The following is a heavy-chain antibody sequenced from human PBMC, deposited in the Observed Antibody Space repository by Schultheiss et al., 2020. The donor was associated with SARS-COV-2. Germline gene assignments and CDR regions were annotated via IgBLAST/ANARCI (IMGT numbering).Heavy chain of an antibody. CDR3: AKGYASTV. V-gene: IGHV4-34*01. CDR1: GGSVSNGYFY. CDR2: INHSGST. J-gene: IGHJ4*02. Sequence: GSLRLSCTVSGGSVSNGYFYWSWIRQPPGKGLEWIGEINHSGSTNYNPSLKSRVTISVDTSKNQFSLKLSSVTAADTAVYYCAKGYASTVWGQGALVTVSS. D-gene: IGHD2-15*01.